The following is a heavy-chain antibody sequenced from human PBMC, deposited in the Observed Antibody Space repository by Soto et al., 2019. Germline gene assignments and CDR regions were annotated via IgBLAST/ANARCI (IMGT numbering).Heavy chain of an antibody. J-gene: IGHJ4*02. CDR1: GFTFSGYA. Sequence: EVHLLQSGGDLVQTGGSLRLSCAASGFTFSGYAMSWVRQAPGKGLEWVSGISNSGGSTFYSDSVKGRFTISRDNSENTLYLQMNSLKDEDTAVYFCARDQAGGWISHGYDHWGQGSRVDVSA. D-gene: IGHD5-12*01. CDR3: ARDQAGGWISHGYDH. V-gene: IGHV3-23*01. CDR2: ISNSGGST.